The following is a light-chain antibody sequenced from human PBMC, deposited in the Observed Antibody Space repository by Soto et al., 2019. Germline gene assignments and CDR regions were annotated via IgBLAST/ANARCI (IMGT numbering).Light chain of an antibody. V-gene: IGLV2-14*02. CDR3: SSYTSSSTLV. CDR2: EVS. CDR1: SSDVGSYTL. J-gene: IGLJ2*01. Sequence: QSVLTQPASVSGSPGQSITISCTGTSSDVGSYTLVSWYQQHPGKAPKLMIYEVSNRPSGVSNRFSGSKSGNTASLTISGLQAEDEADYYCSSYTSSSTLVFGGGTKVTVL.